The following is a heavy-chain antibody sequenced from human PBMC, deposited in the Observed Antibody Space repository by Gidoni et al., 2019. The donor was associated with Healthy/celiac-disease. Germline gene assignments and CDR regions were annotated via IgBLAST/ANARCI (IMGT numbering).Heavy chain of an antibody. Sequence: EVQLVESGGGLVKPGGSLRLSCAASGFTFSSYSMNWVRQAPGKGLEWVSSISSSSSYIYYADSVKGRFTISRDNAKNSLYLQMNSLRAEDTAVYYCAREKPYSSGWYGAADYWGQGTLVTVSS. V-gene: IGHV3-21*01. CDR2: ISSSSSYI. D-gene: IGHD6-19*01. CDR1: GFTFSSYS. CDR3: AREKPYSSGWYGAADY. J-gene: IGHJ4*02.